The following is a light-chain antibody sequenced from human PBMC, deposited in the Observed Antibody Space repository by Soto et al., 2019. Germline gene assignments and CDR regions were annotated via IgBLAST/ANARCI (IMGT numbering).Light chain of an antibody. V-gene: IGKV3-15*01. CDR2: GAS. J-gene: IGKJ4*01. CDR3: QQYNNWPPIT. CDR1: QSISGN. Sequence: EIVMTQSPATLSVSPGERATLSCRASQSISGNLAWYQQKPGQAPRLLMYGASTRATGIPATFSGSGSGTEFTLTISSLQFEDFAVYYCQQYNNWPPITFGGGTKVEIK.